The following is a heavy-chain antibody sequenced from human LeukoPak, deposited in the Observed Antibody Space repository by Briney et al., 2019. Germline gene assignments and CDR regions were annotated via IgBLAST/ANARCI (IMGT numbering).Heavy chain of an antibody. V-gene: IGHV1-2*02. J-gene: IGHJ6*03. D-gene: IGHD1-1*01. Sequence: ASVKVSCKASGYTFTGYYMHWVRQAPGQGLEWMGWINPNSGGTNYAQKFQGRVTMTRDTSISTAYMELSRLRSEDMAVYYCARGWVRYYYYMDVWGKGTTVTVSS. CDR2: INPNSGGT. CDR1: GYTFTGYY. CDR3: ARGWVRYYYYMDV.